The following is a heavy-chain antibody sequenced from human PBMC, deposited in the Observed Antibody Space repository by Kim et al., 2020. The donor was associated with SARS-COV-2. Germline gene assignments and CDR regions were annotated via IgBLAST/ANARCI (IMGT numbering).Heavy chain of an antibody. CDR3: AREGLEEGFDY. CDR2: ISGFGSHL. CDR1: GVTFSDYS. Sequence: GGSLRLSCITSGVTFSDYSMNWVRQAPGKGLEWVASISGFGSHLFHANSVRGRFTISRDNAENSLFLQMNSLRVEDTGVYYCAREGLEEGFDYWGQGTLVTVSS. J-gene: IGHJ4*02. V-gene: IGHV3-21*01. D-gene: IGHD1-1*01.